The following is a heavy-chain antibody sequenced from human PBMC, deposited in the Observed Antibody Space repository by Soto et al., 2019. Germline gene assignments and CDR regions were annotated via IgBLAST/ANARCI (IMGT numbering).Heavy chain of an antibody. V-gene: IGHV4-59*01. Sequence: QVQLQESGPGLVKPSETLSLTCTVSGGSISSYYWSWIRQPPGKGLEWIGYIYYSGSTNNTPSLTSRVTISVDTSKNQSSLKLGSVTAADTAVYYCASRYCSGGSCIPDAFDIWGQGTMVTVSS. J-gene: IGHJ3*02. CDR1: GGSISSYY. D-gene: IGHD2-15*01. CDR2: IYYSGST. CDR3: ASRYCSGGSCIPDAFDI.